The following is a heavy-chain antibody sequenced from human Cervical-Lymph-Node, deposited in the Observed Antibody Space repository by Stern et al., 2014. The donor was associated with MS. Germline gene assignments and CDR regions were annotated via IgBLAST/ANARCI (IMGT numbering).Heavy chain of an antibody. D-gene: IGHD5-24*01. Sequence: ESGPALVKPTQTLTLTCTFSGFSLTTDGMCVSWIRQPPGKALEWLALIDWEDDKYYSTSLKTRLTISKDPSKNQVVLTMTNMDPVDTATYFCARIIRRDGYNPYHFFDSWGQGTLVTVSS. CDR3: ARIIRRDGYNPYHFFDS. CDR1: GFSLTTDGMC. CDR2: IDWEDDK. J-gene: IGHJ4*02. V-gene: IGHV2-70*01.